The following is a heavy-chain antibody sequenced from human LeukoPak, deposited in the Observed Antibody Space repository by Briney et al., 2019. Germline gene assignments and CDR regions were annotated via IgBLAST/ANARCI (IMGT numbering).Heavy chain of an antibody. CDR3: ARDRPFGGVIVSYWFDP. CDR1: GFTFSSYA. V-gene: IGHV3-30*04. D-gene: IGHD3-16*02. CDR2: ISYDGSNK. Sequence: GGSLRLSCAASGFTFSSYAMHWVRQAPGKGLEWVAVISYDGSNKYYADSVKGRFTISRDNSKNTLYLQMNSLRAGDTAVYYCARDRPFGGVIVSYWFDPWGQGTLVTVSS. J-gene: IGHJ5*02.